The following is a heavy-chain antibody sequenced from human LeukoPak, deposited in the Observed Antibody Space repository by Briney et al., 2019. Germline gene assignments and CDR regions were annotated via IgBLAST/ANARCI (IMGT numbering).Heavy chain of an antibody. J-gene: IGHJ4*02. V-gene: IGHV7-4-1*02. CDR2: INTNTGNP. Sequence: ASVKVSCKASGYSFTSFGMNWVRQAPGQGLEWLGWINTNTGNPTYGQGFTGRFVFSMDTSVSTAYLQISSLKAEDTAVYYCAKDERWFGGYFDYWGQGTLVTVSS. CDR3: AKDERWFGGYFDY. D-gene: IGHD3-10*01. CDR1: GYSFTSFG.